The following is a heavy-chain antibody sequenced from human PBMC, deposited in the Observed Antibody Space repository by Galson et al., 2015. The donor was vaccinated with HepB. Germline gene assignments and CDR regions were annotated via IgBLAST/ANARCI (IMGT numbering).Heavy chain of an antibody. Sequence: SGAEVKKPGESLKISCKGSGYSFAIYWIAWVRQLPGKGLEWMGIIYPGDSDTRYSPSFQGQVTISADKSINTAYLQWSSLKASDTAMYYCARTGNLDVWGQGTTGIVSS. V-gene: IGHV5-51*01. CDR2: IYPGDSDT. CDR3: ARTGNLDV. J-gene: IGHJ6*02. CDR1: GYSFAIYW. D-gene: IGHD1-1*01.